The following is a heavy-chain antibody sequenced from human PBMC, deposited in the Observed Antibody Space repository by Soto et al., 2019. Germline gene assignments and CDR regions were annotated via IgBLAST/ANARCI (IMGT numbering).Heavy chain of an antibody. J-gene: IGHJ4*02. D-gene: IGHD3-10*01. CDR2: ISGDGSST. V-gene: IGHV3-74*01. Sequence: EVRLVESGGGLVQPGGSLRLSCAASGFTLSRHWMHWVRQAPGKGLLWLSRISGDGSSTNNADSVKGRFTSSRDNPKNTLYLQMNSLRVEDTAVYFCARGGPYASGSSYFDYWGQGVLVTVSS. CDR3: ARGGPYASGSSYFDY. CDR1: GFTLSRHW.